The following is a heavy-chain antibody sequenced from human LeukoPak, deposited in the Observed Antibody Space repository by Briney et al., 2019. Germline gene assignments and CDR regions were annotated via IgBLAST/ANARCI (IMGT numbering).Heavy chain of an antibody. V-gene: IGHV1-2*02. J-gene: IGHJ4*02. CDR1: GYTFTGYY. CDR3: ARALRSGSYREFDY. CDR2: INPNSGGT. D-gene: IGHD1-26*01. Sequence: GASVKVSCKASGYTFTGYYIHWVRQAPGQGLEWMGWINPNSGGTNYAQKFQGRVTMTRDTSISTAYMELSRLRSDDAAMYYCARALRSGSYREFDYWGQGTLVTVSP.